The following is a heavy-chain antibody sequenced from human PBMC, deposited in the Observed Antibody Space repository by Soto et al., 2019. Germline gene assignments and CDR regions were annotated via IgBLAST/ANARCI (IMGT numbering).Heavy chain of an antibody. CDR1: GGTFSSYA. Sequence: QVQLVQSGAEVKKPGSSVKVSCKASGGTFSSYAISWVRQAPGQGLEWMGGIIPIFGTANYAQKFQGRVTITADNSTCPAYMELSSMRSEDTAVYSCARTTYYHDSSGYNHYYYYGMEVWVQGTTVTVSS. D-gene: IGHD3-22*01. CDR3: ARTTYYHDSSGYNHYYYYGMEV. CDR2: IIPIFGTA. V-gene: IGHV1-69*06. J-gene: IGHJ6*02.